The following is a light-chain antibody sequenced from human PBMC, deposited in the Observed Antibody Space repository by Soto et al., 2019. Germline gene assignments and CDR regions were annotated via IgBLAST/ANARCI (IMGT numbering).Light chain of an antibody. Sequence: QSVLTQPPLVSGAPGQRVTISCTGSTSNLGAGYDVHWYQQVPGTAPKLLIYLNIQRPSGVPDRFSGSKSDTSASLAITGLQAEDEADYYCQSFDSGLTGSVFGTGTKLTVL. J-gene: IGLJ1*01. CDR1: TSNLGAGYD. CDR3: QSFDSGLTGSV. CDR2: LNI. V-gene: IGLV1-40*01.